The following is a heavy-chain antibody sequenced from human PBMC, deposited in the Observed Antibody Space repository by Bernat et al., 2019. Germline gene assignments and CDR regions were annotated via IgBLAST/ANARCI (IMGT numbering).Heavy chain of an antibody. J-gene: IGHJ4*02. V-gene: IGHV3-23*01. CDR3: AKSYYDSSGYYYLDY. CDR1: GLTFSSYA. CDR2: IGSSGGST. Sequence: EVQLLESGGGLVQPGGSLRLSCAASGLTFSSYAMNWVRQAPGKGLEWVSGIGSSGGSTYYADSVKGRFTISRDNSKNTLYLQMNSLRAEDTAVYYCAKSYYDSSGYYYLDYWGQGTLVTVSS. D-gene: IGHD3-22*01.